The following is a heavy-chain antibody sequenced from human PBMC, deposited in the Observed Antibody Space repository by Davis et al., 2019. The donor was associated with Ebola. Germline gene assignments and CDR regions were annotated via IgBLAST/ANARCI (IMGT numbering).Heavy chain of an antibody. J-gene: IGHJ3*02. V-gene: IGHV1-18*01. Sequence: ASVKVSCKASGYTFTSYGISWVRQAPGQGLEWMGWISAYNGNTNYAQKLQGRVTMTTDTSTSTAYMELRSLRSDDTAVYYCAWGKTTVVTEPDAFDIWGQGTMVTVSS. CDR3: AWGKTTVVTEPDAFDI. CDR1: GYTFTSYG. D-gene: IGHD4-23*01. CDR2: ISAYNGNT.